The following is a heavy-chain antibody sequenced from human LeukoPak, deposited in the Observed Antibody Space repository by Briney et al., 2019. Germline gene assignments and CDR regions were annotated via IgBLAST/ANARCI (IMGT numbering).Heavy chain of an antibody. J-gene: IGHJ4*02. CDR3: AKVPGDYAYSYYFDY. Sequence: PGGSLRLSCAASGFTFSSYGMHWVRQAPGKGLEWVAFIRYDGSNKYYADSVKGRFTISRDNSKNTLYLQMNSLRAEDTAVYYCAKVPGDYAYSYYFDYWGQGTLVTVSS. D-gene: IGHD2-15*01. CDR2: IRYDGSNK. CDR1: GFTFSSYG. V-gene: IGHV3-30*02.